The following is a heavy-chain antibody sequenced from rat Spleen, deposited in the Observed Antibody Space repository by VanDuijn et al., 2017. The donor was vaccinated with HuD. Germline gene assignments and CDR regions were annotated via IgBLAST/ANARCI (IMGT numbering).Heavy chain of an antibody. J-gene: IGHJ3*01. CDR1: GFTFSNYG. CDR2: ISYDGSST. CDR3: TRGYGYNYGWYAY. V-gene: IGHV5-29*01. D-gene: IGHD1-4*01. Sequence: EVQLVESGGGLVQPGRSLTLSCAASGFTFSNYGMHWIRRAPTKGLEWVATISYDGSSTYYRDSVKGRFTISRDEEKSTLQLQMNSLRSEDTATYYCTRGYGYNYGWYAYWGQGTLVTVSS.